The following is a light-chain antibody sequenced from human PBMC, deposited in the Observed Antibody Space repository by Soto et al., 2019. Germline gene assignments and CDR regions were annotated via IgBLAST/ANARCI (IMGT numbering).Light chain of an antibody. Sequence: QSVLTQPASVSGSPGQSITISCTGTSSDVGSYNLVSWYQQHPGKAPKLMIYEVTKRPSGISNRFSGSKSGNTASLTISGLQADDEADYYCCSYAGTRTYVFGNGTKVTV. CDR1: SSDVGSYNL. V-gene: IGLV2-23*02. CDR3: CSYAGTRTYV. CDR2: EVT. J-gene: IGLJ1*01.